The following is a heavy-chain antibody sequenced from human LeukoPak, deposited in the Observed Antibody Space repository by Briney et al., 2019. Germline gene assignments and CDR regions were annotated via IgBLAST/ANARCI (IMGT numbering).Heavy chain of an antibody. CDR2: INPSGGST. J-gene: IGHJ3*02. CDR3: ATLPWGYSYGDAFDI. D-gene: IGHD5-18*01. CDR1: GYTFTSYY. V-gene: IGHV1-46*01. Sequence: ASVKVSCKASGYTFTSYYMHWVRQAPGQGLEWMGIINPSGGSTSYAQKFQGRVTMTRDTSTSTVYMELSSLRSEDTAVYYCATLPWGYSYGDAFDIWGQGTMATVSS.